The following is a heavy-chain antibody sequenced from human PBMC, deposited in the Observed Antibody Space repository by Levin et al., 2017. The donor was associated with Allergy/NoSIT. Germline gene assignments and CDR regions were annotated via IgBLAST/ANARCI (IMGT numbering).Heavy chain of an antibody. V-gene: IGHV3-7*01. CDR1: GFTFSSYW. Sequence: GESLKISCAASGFTFSSYWMNWVRQAPGKGLEWVANIKQDGSEKYYVDSVKGRFTISRDNAKNSLYLQMNSLRAEDTAVYYCARDIHGSGEFDYWGQGTLVTVSS. CDR3: ARDIHGSGEFDY. J-gene: IGHJ4*02. D-gene: IGHD3-10*01. CDR2: IKQDGSEK.